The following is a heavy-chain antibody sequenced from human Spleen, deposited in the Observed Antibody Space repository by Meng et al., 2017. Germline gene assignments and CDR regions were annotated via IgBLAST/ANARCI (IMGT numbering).Heavy chain of an antibody. D-gene: IGHD6-13*01. CDR1: GGAFSGYY. Sequence: VEVQQGGAGLLKPSGPLSLPCAVYGGAFSGYYWSWIRQPPGKGLEWIGEINHSGSTNYNPSLKSRVTISVDTSKNQFSLKLSSVTAAGTAVYYCARGPIAAAGRAYYWFDPWGQGTLVTVSS. J-gene: IGHJ5*02. V-gene: IGHV4-34*01. CDR3: ARGPIAAAGRAYYWFDP. CDR2: INHSGST.